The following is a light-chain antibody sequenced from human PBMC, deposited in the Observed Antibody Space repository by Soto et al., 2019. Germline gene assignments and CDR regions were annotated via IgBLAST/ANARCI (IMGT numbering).Light chain of an antibody. CDR1: SSNIGRNT. Sequence: QSFLNQPPSASGTPGQRVTISCSGSSSNIGRNTVSWYQQLPGTAPKLLIHSTNQRPSGVPDRFSGSKSGTSASLAFGGLQSEDEADYHCAVWDDSLNGYVFGTGTKVTVL. V-gene: IGLV1-44*01. CDR3: AVWDDSLNGYV. CDR2: STN. J-gene: IGLJ1*01.